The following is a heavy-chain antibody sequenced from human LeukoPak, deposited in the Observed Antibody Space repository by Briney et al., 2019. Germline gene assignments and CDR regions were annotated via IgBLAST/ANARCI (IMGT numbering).Heavy chain of an antibody. V-gene: IGHV3-23*01. CDR3: AKVHLLRYFPSGAFDI. CDR2: ISGSGGST. J-gene: IGHJ3*02. CDR1: RFTFSNYA. Sequence: GGSLRLSCAASRFTFSNYAMTWVRQAPGKGLEWVSAISGSGGSTYYADSVKGRFTISRDNSKNTLYLQMNSLRAEDTAVYYCAKVHLLRYFPSGAFDIWGQGTMVTVSS. D-gene: IGHD3-9*01.